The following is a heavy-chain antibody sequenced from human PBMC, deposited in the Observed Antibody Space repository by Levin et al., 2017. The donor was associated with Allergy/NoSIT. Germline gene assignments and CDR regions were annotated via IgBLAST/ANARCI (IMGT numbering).Heavy chain of an antibody. CDR3: AREVGGWRPFDY. V-gene: IGHV4-4*07. CDR2: IYSSGST. J-gene: IGHJ4*02. CDR1: GGSISSDY. Sequence: GSLRLSCTVSGGSISSDYWTWIRQPAGKGLEWIGRIYSSGSTNYNPSLKSRVTMSVDTSQNQFSLKLNSVTAADTAVYYCAREVGGWRPFDYWGQGTLVSVSS. D-gene: IGHD1-26*01.